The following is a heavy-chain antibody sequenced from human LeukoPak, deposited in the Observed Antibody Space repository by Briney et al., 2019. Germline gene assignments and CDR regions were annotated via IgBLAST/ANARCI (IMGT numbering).Heavy chain of an antibody. V-gene: IGHV3-30*18. CDR2: ISYDGRNK. Sequence: GRSLRLSCAASGFTFGSYGMHWVRQAPGKGLEWVALISYDGRNKFYADSVKGRFTISRDNSKSTLHLQMNSLRAEDTAVYYCAKAPYYDSSSYYLDYWGQGTLVTVSS. CDR3: AKAPYYDSSSYYLDY. J-gene: IGHJ4*02. CDR1: GFTFGSYG. D-gene: IGHD3-22*01.